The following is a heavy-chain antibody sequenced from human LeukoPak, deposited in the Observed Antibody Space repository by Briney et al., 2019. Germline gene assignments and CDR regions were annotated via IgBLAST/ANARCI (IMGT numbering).Heavy chain of an antibody. CDR1: GGSISSYY. CDR2: IYYSGST. D-gene: IGHD6-19*01. J-gene: IGHJ1*01. Sequence: ASETLSLTCTVSGGSISSYYWSWIRQPPGKGLEWIGYIYYSGSTNYNPSLKSRVTISVDTSKNQFSLKLSSVTAADTAVYYCASSGWSLIYFQHWGQGTLVTVSS. V-gene: IGHV4-59*01. CDR3: ASSGWSLIYFQH.